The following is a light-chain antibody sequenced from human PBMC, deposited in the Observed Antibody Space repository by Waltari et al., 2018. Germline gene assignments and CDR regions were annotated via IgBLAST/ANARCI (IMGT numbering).Light chain of an antibody. V-gene: IGLV3-21*04. Sequence: SYELTQPPSVSVAPGKTARITCGGNNIGSKSVQWYQQKPGQAPVVVMYDDNDRPSGIPERLSDSNSGNTATLTISRVEAGDEADYYCQLWDSSSDHVVFGGGTKLTVL. CDR1: NIGSKS. CDR3: QLWDSSSDHVV. CDR2: DDN. J-gene: IGLJ2*01.